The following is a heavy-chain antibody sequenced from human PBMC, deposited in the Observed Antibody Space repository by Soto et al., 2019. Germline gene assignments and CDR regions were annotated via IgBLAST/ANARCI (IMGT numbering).Heavy chain of an antibody. V-gene: IGHV1-46*01. CDR1: GYTFSNYY. CDR3: ARSQEVVVVPAAPIDY. CDR2: INPSGGGT. J-gene: IGHJ4*02. Sequence: QVQLVQSGAEVKKPGASLRLSCKTSGYTFSNYYINWVRQAPGQGLQWMGRINPSGGGTIYAQNFQGRVTMTRVTPTSTVYMDLSSLRSEDTAVYYCARSQEVVVVPAAPIDYWGQGTLVTVSS. D-gene: IGHD2-15*01.